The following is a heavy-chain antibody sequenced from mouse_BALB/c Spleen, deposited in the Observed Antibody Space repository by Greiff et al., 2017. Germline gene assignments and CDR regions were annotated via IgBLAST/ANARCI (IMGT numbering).Heavy chain of an antibody. V-gene: IGHV14-3*02. CDR1: GFNIKDTY. D-gene: IGHD2-4*01. J-gene: IGHJ3*01. CDR3: ARGITGAY. Sequence: VHLQQSGAELVKPGASVKLSCTASGFNIKDTYMHWVKQRPEQGLEWIGRIDPANGNTKYDPKFQGKATITADTSSNTAYLQLSSLTSEDTAVYYCARGITGAYWGQGTLVTVSA. CDR2: IDPANGNT.